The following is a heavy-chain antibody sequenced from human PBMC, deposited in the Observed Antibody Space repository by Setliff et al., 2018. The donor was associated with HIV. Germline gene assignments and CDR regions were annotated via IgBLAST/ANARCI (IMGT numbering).Heavy chain of an antibody. CDR3: ARRGVPVQIDLDS. Sequence: ASVKVSCKASGYTFTSYYIHWVRQAPGQGLEWMGRINPSGGSTSYAQKFQGRVTMTRDTSTSTVYMELSSLRSEDTAMYYCARRGVPVQIDLDSWGHGTLVTVS. CDR2: INPSGGST. V-gene: IGHV1-46*01. CDR1: GYTFTSYY. D-gene: IGHD1-1*01. J-gene: IGHJ5*01.